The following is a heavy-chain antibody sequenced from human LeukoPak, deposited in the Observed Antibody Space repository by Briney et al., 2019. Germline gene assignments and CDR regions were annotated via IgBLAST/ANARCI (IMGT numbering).Heavy chain of an antibody. Sequence: GGSLRLSCAASGFTFSSYGMHWVRQAPGKGLEGVAVISYDGSNKYYADSVKGRFTISRDNSKNTLYLQMNSLRAEDTAVYYCAYEPTTVTYNWFDPWGQGTLVTVSS. CDR1: GFTFSSYG. V-gene: IGHV3-30*18. CDR2: ISYDGSNK. CDR3: AYEPTTVTYNWFDP. J-gene: IGHJ5*02. D-gene: IGHD4-17*01.